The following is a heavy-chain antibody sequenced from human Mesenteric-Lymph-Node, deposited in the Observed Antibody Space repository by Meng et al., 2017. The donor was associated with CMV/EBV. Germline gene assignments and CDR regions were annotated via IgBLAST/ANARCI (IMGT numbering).Heavy chain of an antibody. D-gene: IGHD3-3*01. CDR1: GFTVSSSI. J-gene: IGHJ6*02. CDR3: ARVKYYDFWSGYFWKSDVDYYYYGMDV. Sequence: GESLKISCAASGFTVSSSIMNWVRQATGKGLEWVSAIGTAGDTYYPGSVKGRFTISRENAKNSLYLQMNSLRAGDTAVYYCARVKYYDFWSGYFWKSDVDYYYYGMDVWGQGTTVTVSS. CDR2: IGTAGDT. V-gene: IGHV3-13*01.